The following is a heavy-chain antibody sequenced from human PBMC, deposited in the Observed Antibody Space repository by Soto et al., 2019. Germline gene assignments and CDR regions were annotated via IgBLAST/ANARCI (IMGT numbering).Heavy chain of an antibody. CDR2: IWYDGSNK. D-gene: IGHD2-21*02. Sequence: GGSLRLSCTTSGFTFNTYGMHWVRQAPGKGLEWVAIIWYDGSNKYYADSVKGRFTISRDNSKNTLYLQVNSLRAEDTALYYCARSDCTGAYCYSWPFNYGVDVWGQGTTVTVSS. CDR3: ARSDCTGAYCYSWPFNYGVDV. V-gene: IGHV3-33*08. CDR1: GFTFNTYG. J-gene: IGHJ6*02.